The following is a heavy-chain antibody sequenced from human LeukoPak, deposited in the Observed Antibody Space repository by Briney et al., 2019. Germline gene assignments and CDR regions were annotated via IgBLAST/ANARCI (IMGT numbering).Heavy chain of an antibody. Sequence: SETLSLTCTVSGGSIGSSSYYWGWFRQPPGKGLEWIGNIYYSGSTYYNPSLKSRVTISVDTSKNKFSLKLSSVTAADTAVYYCARGSVFDYWGQGTLVTVSS. CDR2: IYYSGST. D-gene: IGHD4-17*01. CDR3: ARGSVFDY. V-gene: IGHV4-39*07. J-gene: IGHJ4*02. CDR1: GGSIGSSSYY.